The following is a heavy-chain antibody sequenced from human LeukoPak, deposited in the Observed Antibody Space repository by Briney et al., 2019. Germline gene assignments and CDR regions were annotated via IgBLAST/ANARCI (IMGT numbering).Heavy chain of an antibody. J-gene: IGHJ4*02. D-gene: IGHD2-8*01. CDR3: ARGNMLPDY. CDR1: GGSFSGYY. V-gene: IGHV4-34*01. Sequence: PSETLSLTCAVYGGSFSGYYWSWIRQPPGKGLEWIGEINHSGSTNYNPSLKSRVTISVDTSKNQFSLKQSSVTAADTAVYYCARGNMLPDYWGQGTLVTVSS. CDR2: INHSGST.